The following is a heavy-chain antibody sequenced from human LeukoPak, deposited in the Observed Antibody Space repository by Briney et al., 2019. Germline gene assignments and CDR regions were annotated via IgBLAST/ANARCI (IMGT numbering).Heavy chain of an antibody. CDR1: GFTFSDYW. J-gene: IGHJ6*02. CDR2: ISYDGSNK. CDR3: ARDASGYYGMDV. D-gene: IGHD3-10*01. V-gene: IGHV3-30-3*01. Sequence: GGSLRLSCAASGFTFSDYWMHWVRQAPGKGLEWVAVISYDGSNKYYADSVKGRFTISRDNSKNTLYLQMNSLRAEDTAVYYCARDASGYYGMDVWGQGTTVTVSS.